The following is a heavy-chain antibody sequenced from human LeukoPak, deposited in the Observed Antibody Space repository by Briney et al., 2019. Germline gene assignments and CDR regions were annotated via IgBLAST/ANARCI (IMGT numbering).Heavy chain of an antibody. V-gene: IGHV3-53*01. CDR1: GFTVSSNY. CDR3: ARECGYSYGLAGFFDY. Sequence: PGGSLRLSCAASGFTVSSNYMSWVRQAPGKGLEWVSVIYSDGRIHSADSVKGRFTISRDDSKNTLSLQMNSLRAEDPAVYYCARECGYSYGLAGFFDYWGQGTLVTVSS. CDR2: IYSDGRI. J-gene: IGHJ4*02. D-gene: IGHD5-18*01.